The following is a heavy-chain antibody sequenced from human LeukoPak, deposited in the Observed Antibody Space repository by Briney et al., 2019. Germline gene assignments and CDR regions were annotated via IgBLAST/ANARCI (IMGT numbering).Heavy chain of an antibody. Sequence: SQTLSLTCAISGDSVSSNSAAWNWIRQSPSRALEWLGRTYYRSKWYNDYAVSVKSRITINPDTSKNQFSLQLNSVTPEDTAVYYCARENFRASGRLWFGELRPYYYYYYMDVWGKGTTVTISS. CDR3: ARENFRASGRLWFGELRPYYYYYYMDV. J-gene: IGHJ6*03. D-gene: IGHD3-10*01. CDR1: GDSVSSNSAA. CDR2: TYYRSKWYN. V-gene: IGHV6-1*01.